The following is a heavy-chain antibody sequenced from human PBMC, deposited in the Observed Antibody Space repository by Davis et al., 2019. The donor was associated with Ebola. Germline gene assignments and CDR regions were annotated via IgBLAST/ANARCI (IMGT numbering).Heavy chain of an antibody. CDR1: GGSISSYY. D-gene: IGHD1-26*01. Sequence: PSETLSLTCTVSGGSISSYYWSWIRQHPGKGLEWIGYIYYSGSTYYNPSLKSRVTISVDTSKNQFSLKLSSVTAADTAVYYCARGLRSGSIKGAFDIWGQGTMVTVSS. J-gene: IGHJ3*02. V-gene: IGHV4-59*12. CDR2: IYYSGST. CDR3: ARGLRSGSIKGAFDI.